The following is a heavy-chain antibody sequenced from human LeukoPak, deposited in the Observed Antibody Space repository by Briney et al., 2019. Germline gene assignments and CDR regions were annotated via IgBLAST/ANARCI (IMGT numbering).Heavy chain of an antibody. CDR3: ARQRQKYYYDSSGPRRAYFDY. V-gene: IGHV4-34*01. CDR2: INHSGST. Sequence: KPSETLSLTCAVYGGSFSGYYWSWIRRPPGKGLEWIGEINHSGSTNYNPSLKSRVTISVDTSKNQFSLKLSSVTAADSAVYYCARQRQKYYYDSSGPRRAYFDYWGQGTLVTVSS. CDR1: GGSFSGYY. J-gene: IGHJ4*02. D-gene: IGHD3-22*01.